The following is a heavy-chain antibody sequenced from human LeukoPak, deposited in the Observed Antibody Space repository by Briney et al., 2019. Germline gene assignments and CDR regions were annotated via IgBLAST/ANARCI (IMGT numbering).Heavy chain of an antibody. Sequence: PGGTLRLSCAASGFTFSSYGMSWVRQAPGKGLEWVSAISGSGGSTYYADSVKGRFTISRDNSKNTLYLQMNSLRAEDTAVYYCAKGTYSSGWGYYYYYMDVWGKGPTGTIPS. CDR1: GFTFSSYG. CDR3: AKGTYSSGWGYYYYYMDV. V-gene: IGHV3-23*01. CDR2: ISGSGGST. D-gene: IGHD6-19*01. J-gene: IGHJ6*03.